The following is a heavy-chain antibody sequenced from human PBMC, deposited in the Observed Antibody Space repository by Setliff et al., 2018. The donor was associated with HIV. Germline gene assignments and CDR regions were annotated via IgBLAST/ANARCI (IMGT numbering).Heavy chain of an antibody. V-gene: IGHV1-69*06. Sequence: SVKVSCKASGDSFSTYSMNWVRRAPGQGLEWVGGIIPYYSTINYAQRFQGRATITADISTSTVYMELRSLRSDDTAVYYCVRDETGDKWYFDSWGQGTLVTVSS. CDR1: GDSFSTYS. CDR3: VRDETGDKWYFDS. D-gene: IGHD7-27*01. J-gene: IGHJ4*02. CDR2: IIPYYSTI.